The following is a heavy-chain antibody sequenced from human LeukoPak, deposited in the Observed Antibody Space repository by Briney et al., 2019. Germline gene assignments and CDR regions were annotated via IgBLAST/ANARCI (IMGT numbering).Heavy chain of an antibody. J-gene: IGHJ4*02. D-gene: IGHD3-10*01. CDR1: GFTFSSYG. CDR2: ISYDGSNK. V-gene: IGHV3-30*18. CDR3: AKNPDLWFQAPQYYFDY. Sequence: QAGGSLRLSCAASGFTFSSYGMHWVRQAPGKGLEWVAVISYDGSNKYYADSVKGRFTISRDNSKNTLYLQMNSLRAEDTAVYYCAKNPDLWFQAPQYYFDYWGQGTLVTVSS.